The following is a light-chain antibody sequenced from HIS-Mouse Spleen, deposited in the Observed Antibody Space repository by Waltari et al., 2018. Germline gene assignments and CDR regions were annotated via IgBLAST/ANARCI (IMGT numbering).Light chain of an antibody. J-gene: IGLJ3*02. CDR1: NIGRNT. Sequence: SYVLPQPPAVSVAPVQTARTTCGGKNIGRNTVHWYQQKPGQAPVLVVYDDSHRPSGIPERFSGSNSGNTATLTISRVEVGDEADYYCQVWDSRSNHRVFGGGTKLTVL. CDR3: QVWDSRSNHRV. CDR2: DDS. V-gene: IGLV3-21*02.